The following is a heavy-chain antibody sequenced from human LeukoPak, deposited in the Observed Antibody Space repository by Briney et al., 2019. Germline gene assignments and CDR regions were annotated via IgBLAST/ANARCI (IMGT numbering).Heavy chain of an antibody. CDR1: GFTFSSYG. V-gene: IGHV3-33*01. CDR2: IWYDGSNK. Sequence: GGSLRLSCVASGFTFSSYGMHWVRQAPGKGLEWVAVIWYDGSNKYYADSVKGRFTISRDNSKNTLYLQMNSLRVEDTAVYYCARERAGPYYYGMDVWGQGTTVTVSS. CDR3: ARERAGPYYYGMDV. J-gene: IGHJ6*02.